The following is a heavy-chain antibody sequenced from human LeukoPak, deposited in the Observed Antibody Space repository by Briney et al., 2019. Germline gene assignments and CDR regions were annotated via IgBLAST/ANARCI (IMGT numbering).Heavy chain of an antibody. J-gene: IGHJ4*02. CDR1: GFTFSTYA. V-gene: IGHV3-23*01. D-gene: IGHD1-26*01. CDR3: ARGGSYTTVDY. Sequence: GGSLRLSCAASGFTFSTYAMTWVRQVPGKGLECVSIISGSGDTYYADSVKGRFIISRDNSKNTLFLQMNSLRAEDTAVYYCARGGSYTTVDYWGQGTLVTVSS. CDR2: ISGSGDT.